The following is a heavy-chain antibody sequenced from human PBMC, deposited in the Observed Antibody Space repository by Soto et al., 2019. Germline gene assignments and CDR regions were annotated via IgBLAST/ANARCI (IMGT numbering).Heavy chain of an antibody. CDR3: ARAPRGNYGYPSYFDY. CDR1: GGSISSYY. J-gene: IGHJ4*02. V-gene: IGHV4-59*01. D-gene: IGHD3-10*01. CDR2: IYYSGST. Sequence: SETLSLTCTVSGGSISSYYWSWIRQPPGKGLEWIGYIYYSGSTNYNPSLKSRVTISVDTSKNQFSLKLSSVTAADTAVYYCARAPRGNYGYPSYFDYWGQGTLVTSPQ.